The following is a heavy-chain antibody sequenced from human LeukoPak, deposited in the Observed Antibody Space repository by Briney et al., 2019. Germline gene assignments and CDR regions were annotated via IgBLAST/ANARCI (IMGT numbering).Heavy chain of an antibody. J-gene: IGHJ4*02. CDR1: GYTFTGYY. CDR2: INPNSGDT. CDR3: VRDDPPHGDYNY. D-gene: IGHD4-17*01. Sequence: ASVKVSCKASGYTFTGYYMHWVRQAPGQGLEWMGWINPNSGDTNYAQKFQGRVTMTRDTSISTAYMELNRLRSDDTAVYYCVRDDPPHGDYNYWGQGTLVTVSS. V-gene: IGHV1-2*02.